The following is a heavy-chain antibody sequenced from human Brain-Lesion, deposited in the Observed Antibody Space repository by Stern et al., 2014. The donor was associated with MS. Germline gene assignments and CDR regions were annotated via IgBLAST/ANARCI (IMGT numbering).Heavy chain of an antibody. CDR2: IFPRDSNT. CDR1: GYLFDDYW. D-gene: IGHD5-12*01. V-gene: IGHV5-51*03. CDR3: ARSPATPSGYDRFDY. Sequence: EVQLVESGAEVKKPGESLKISCEASGYLFDDYWIGWVRQMSGRGLELVAIIFPRDSNTRYSPSVQGQVTISADKSISTPYLQWSSLRPSAPAMYSCARSPATPSGYDRFDYWGQGALVTVSS. J-gene: IGHJ4*02.